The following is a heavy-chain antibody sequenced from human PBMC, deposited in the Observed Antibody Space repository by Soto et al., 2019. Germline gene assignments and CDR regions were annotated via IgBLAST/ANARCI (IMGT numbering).Heavy chain of an antibody. CDR1: GGSISSSSYY. CDR3: ARQTVTTFVGTWLGYFDY. V-gene: IGHV4-39*01. D-gene: IGHD4-17*01. CDR2: IYYSGST. Sequence: QLQLQESGPGLVKPSETLSLTCTVSGGSISSSSYYWGWIRQPPGKGLEWLGSIYYSGSTYYNPSLKSRVTISVDTSKNQCSLKLSSVTAADTAVYYCARQTVTTFVGTWLGYFDYWGQGTLVTVSS. J-gene: IGHJ4*02.